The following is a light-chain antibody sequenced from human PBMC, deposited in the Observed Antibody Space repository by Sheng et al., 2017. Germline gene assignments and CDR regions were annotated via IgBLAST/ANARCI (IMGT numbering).Light chain of an antibody. CDR3: QQYKSYPYT. J-gene: IGKJ3*01. CDR1: QDIRNS. V-gene: IGKV1-16*02. CDR2: DAA. Sequence: DIQMTQSPSSLSASVGDRVTITCRASQDIRNSLTWFQQKPGKAPKSLIYDAASLQSGAPSKFSGSGSGTHFTLTISSLQPEDSATYYCQQYKSYPYTFGPGTKVDIK.